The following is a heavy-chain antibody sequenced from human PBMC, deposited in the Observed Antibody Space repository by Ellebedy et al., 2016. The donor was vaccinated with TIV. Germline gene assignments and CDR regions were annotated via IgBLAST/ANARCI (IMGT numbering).Heavy chain of an antibody. V-gene: IGHV3-33*01. CDR2: IWYDGSNK. Sequence: GESLKISCAASGFTFSSYGMHWVRQAPGKGLEWVAVIWYDGSNKYYADSVKGRFTISRGKSKNTLYLQMNSLRAEDTAVYFCARDSPRGIAGQFDYWGQGTLVTVSS. J-gene: IGHJ4*02. D-gene: IGHD6-13*01. CDR1: GFTFSSYG. CDR3: ARDSPRGIAGQFDY.